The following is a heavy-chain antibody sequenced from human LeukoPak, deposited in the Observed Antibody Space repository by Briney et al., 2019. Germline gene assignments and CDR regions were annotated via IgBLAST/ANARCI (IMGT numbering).Heavy chain of an antibody. Sequence: SQTLSLTCAVSGLSFTGYYWSWIRQPPGKGPEGMGEISHSGRTSYNPSLKSRVTISLDTSKNQLSLKLSFVTAAHTAVYYCTKTSPGVPLDIWGQGALVTVSS. D-gene: IGHD7-27*01. J-gene: IGHJ4*02. CDR3: TKTSPGVPLDI. CDR2: ISHSGRT. V-gene: IGHV4-34*01. CDR1: GLSFTGYY.